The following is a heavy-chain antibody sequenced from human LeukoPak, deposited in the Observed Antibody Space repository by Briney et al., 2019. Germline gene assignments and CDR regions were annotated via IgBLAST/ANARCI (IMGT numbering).Heavy chain of an antibody. J-gene: IGHJ5*02. D-gene: IGHD2-2*03. V-gene: IGHV4-39*07. CDR2: IYYSGST. CDR3: AKVDISNWFDP. Sequence: SETLPLTCTVSGGSISSSSYYWGWIRQPPGKGLEWIGSIYYSGSTYYNPSLKSRVTISVDTSKNQFSLKLSSVTAADTAVYYCAKVDISNWFDPWGQGTLVTVSS. CDR1: GGSISSSSYY.